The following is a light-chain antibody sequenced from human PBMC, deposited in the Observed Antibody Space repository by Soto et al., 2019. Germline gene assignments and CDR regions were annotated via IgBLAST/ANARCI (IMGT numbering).Light chain of an antibody. V-gene: IGLV2-14*01. J-gene: IGLJ2*01. CDR1: SSDVGGYNY. CDR2: EVS. CDR3: SSYTSSSTSVV. Sequence: QSALTQPASVSGSPGQSITISCTGTSSDVGGYNYVSWYQQHPGKAPKLMIYEVSNRPSGVSNRFSGSKSGNTASLTISGLQAEDEADYYCSSYTSSSTSVVFGGGTKLIVL.